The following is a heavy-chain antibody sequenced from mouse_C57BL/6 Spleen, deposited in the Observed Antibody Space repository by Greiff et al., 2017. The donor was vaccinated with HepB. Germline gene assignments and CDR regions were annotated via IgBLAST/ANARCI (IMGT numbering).Heavy chain of an antibody. CDR1: GYTFTSYW. J-gene: IGHJ4*01. V-gene: IGHV1-72*01. D-gene: IGHD2-5*01. Sequence: VQLQQSGAELVKPGASVKLSCKASGYTFTSYWMHWVKQRPGRGLEWIGRIDPNSGGTKYNEKFKSTATLTVDKPSSTAYMQLSSLTSEDAAVYYCARSTYYSNYLGAMDYWGQGTSVTVSS. CDR2: IDPNSGGT. CDR3: ARSTYYSNYLGAMDY.